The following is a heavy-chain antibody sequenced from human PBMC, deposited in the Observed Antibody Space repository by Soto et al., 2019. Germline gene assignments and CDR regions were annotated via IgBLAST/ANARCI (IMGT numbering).Heavy chain of an antibody. J-gene: IGHJ4*02. CDR1: GGTFSSYT. CDR2: INPNSGGT. D-gene: IGHD6-19*01. Sequence: GASVKVSCKASGGTFSSYTISWVRQAPGQGLEWMGWINPNSGGTNYAQKFQGWVTMTRDTSISTAYMELSRLRSDDTAVYYCARGRAVAGTDYWGQGTLVTVYS. CDR3: ARGRAVAGTDY. V-gene: IGHV1-2*04.